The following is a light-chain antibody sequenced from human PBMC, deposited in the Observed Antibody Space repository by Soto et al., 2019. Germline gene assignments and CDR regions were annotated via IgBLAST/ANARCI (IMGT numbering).Light chain of an antibody. V-gene: IGLV2-14*01. CDR2: DVS. CDR3: SSYTTRSAPGIL. CDR1: SSDIGSYDY. Sequence: QSALTQPASVSGSPGQSITISCTGTSSDIGSYDYVCWYQQYPGKAPKLIIYDVSNRPSGVSNRFSGSKSGNTASLTVSGLQAEDEADYYCSSYTTRSAPGILFGGGTKVTVL. J-gene: IGLJ2*01.